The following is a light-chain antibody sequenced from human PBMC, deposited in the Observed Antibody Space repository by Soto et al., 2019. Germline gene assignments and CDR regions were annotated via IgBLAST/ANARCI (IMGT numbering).Light chain of an antibody. CDR1: SSDVGAYKY. V-gene: IGLV2-8*01. Sequence: QSALTQPPSASGSPGQSVTISCTGTSSDVGAYKYVSWYQQYPGKAPKLMIYEVSKRPSGVPARFSGCKSGNTASLTVSGLQSEDEADYYCTSYVGSDTWVFGGGTKLTVL. CDR2: EVS. J-gene: IGLJ3*02. CDR3: TSYVGSDTWV.